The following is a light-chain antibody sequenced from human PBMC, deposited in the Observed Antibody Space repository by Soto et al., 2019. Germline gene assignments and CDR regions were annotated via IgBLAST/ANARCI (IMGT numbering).Light chain of an antibody. J-gene: IGLJ1*01. Sequence: QSVLTQPASVSGSPGQPITISCTGTSSDVGGYNYVSWYQQHPGRAPKLIIYDVTNRPSGISNRFSGSKSGNTASLTISGLQTEDEADYYCISFTSRHIYVFGTGTKVTVL. CDR1: SSDVGGYNY. CDR2: DVT. CDR3: ISFTSRHIYV. V-gene: IGLV2-14*03.